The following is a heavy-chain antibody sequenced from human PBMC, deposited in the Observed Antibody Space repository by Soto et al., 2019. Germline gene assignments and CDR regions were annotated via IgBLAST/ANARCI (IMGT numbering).Heavy chain of an antibody. CDR3: ARDDCSGGSCYSFISMEFSWFDP. CDR1: GGTFSSYT. CDR2: IIPILGIA. D-gene: IGHD2-15*01. J-gene: IGHJ5*02. V-gene: IGHV1-69*08. Sequence: QVQLVQSGAEVKKPGSSVKVSCKASGGTFSSYTISWVRQAPGQGLEWMGRIIPILGIANYAQKFQGRVTITADKSTSKAYMELSSLRSEDTAVYYCARDDCSGGSCYSFISMEFSWFDPWGQGPLVTVSS.